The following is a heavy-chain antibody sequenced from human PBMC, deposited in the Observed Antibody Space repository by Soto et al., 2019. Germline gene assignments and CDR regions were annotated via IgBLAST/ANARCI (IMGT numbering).Heavy chain of an antibody. CDR3: EGIRSCWKYYFEY. J-gene: IGHJ4*02. CDR2: ISSSSSTI. D-gene: IGHD6-13*01. V-gene: IGHV3-48*02. Sequence: PVGSLRLSCASSVFTFSSYSMNWVRHSPGKWLEWVSYISSSSSTIYYADSVKGRFTISRDNAKNSLYLQMNSLRDEDAAVYYCEGIRSCWKYYFEYWGQGTPGNVS. CDR1: VFTFSSYS.